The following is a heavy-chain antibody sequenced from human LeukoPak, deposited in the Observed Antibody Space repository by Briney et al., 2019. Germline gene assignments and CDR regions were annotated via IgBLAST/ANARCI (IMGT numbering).Heavy chain of an antibody. CDR2: IYYSGST. D-gene: IGHD2-2*01. Sequence: SETLSLTCTVSGGSISSSSYYWGWIRQPPGKGLEWIGSIYYSGSTYYNPSLKSRVTISVDTSKNQFSLKLSSVTAADTAVYYCATYCSSTSCSDYWGQGTLVTVSS. J-gene: IGHJ4*02. V-gene: IGHV4-39*01. CDR3: ATYCSSTSCSDY. CDR1: GGSISSSSYY.